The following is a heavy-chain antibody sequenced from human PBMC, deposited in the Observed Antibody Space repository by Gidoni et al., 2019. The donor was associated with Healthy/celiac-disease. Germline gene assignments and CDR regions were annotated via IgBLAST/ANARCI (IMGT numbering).Heavy chain of an antibody. CDR3: ARWAYTIFGRLHAFDI. D-gene: IGHD3-3*01. V-gene: IGHV4-34*01. J-gene: IGHJ3*02. Sequence: QVQLQQWGAGLLKPSETLSLTCAVYGGSFSGYYWSWIRQPPGKGLEWIGEINHSGSTNYNPSLKSRVTISVDTSKNQFSLKLSSVTAADTAVYYCARWAYTIFGRLHAFDIWGQGTMVTVSS. CDR2: INHSGST. CDR1: GGSFSGYY.